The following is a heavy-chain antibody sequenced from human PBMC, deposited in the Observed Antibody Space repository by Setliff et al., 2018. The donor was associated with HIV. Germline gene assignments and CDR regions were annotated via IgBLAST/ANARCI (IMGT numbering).Heavy chain of an antibody. CDR2: VYSRGNT. CDR3: ARGRLMGSSVLFFDF. CDR1: GDSFTTTSHS. D-gene: IGHD2-21*01. Sequence: PSETLSLTCDVSGDSFTTTSHSWAWLRQPAGRGLEWIGHVYSRGNTGYNPSLASRVSILMSTSEIQFSLTLTSVTAADTAKYYCARGRLMGSSVLFFDFWGQGILVTVSS. J-gene: IGHJ4*02. V-gene: IGHV4-61*09.